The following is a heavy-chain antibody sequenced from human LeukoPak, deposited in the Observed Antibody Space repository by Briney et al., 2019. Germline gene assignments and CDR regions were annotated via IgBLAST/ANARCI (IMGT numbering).Heavy chain of an antibody. Sequence: SETLSLTCTVSSGSISSTSSYWGWIRQPPGKGLECIGNIYYTGTTYYNPSLKSRVTISVDTSKNQFSLKLSSVTAADTAVYYCARLTIKYYYDSSGSSDVWGKGTTVTISS. V-gene: IGHV4-39*01. CDR2: IYYTGTT. CDR1: SGSISSTSSY. J-gene: IGHJ6*04. D-gene: IGHD3-22*01. CDR3: ARLTIKYYYDSSGSSDV.